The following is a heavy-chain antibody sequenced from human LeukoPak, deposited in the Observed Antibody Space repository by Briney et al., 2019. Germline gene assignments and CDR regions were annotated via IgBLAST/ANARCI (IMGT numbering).Heavy chain of an antibody. J-gene: IGHJ4*02. V-gene: IGHV3-53*05. CDR2: IQSGGTT. CDR3: GRITR. Sequence: GGSLRLSCAASGLTVSTTYMTWVRQAPGKGLEWVSVIQSGGTTNYADSVKGRFTISRDNSKNTVFLQMNSLRPEDTAVYYRGRITRWGQGTLVTVSS. CDR1: GLTVSTTY.